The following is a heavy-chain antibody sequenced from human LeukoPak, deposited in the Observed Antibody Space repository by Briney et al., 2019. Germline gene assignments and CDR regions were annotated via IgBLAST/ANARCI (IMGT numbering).Heavy chain of an antibody. CDR3: ARLLAGGNAFDI. V-gene: IGHV1-2*02. D-gene: IGHD3-16*01. CDR1: GHTFTGNY. Sequence: ASMKVSCKASGHTFTGNYIHWVRQAPGQGLEWMGWINPNSGGTKYAQKFQGRVTLTSDTSITTAYLDLASLTSDDTAVYYCARLLAGGNAFDIWGQGTMLAVSS. J-gene: IGHJ3*02. CDR2: INPNSGGT.